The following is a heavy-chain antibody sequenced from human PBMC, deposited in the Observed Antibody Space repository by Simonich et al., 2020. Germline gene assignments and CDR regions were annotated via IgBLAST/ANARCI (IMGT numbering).Heavy chain of an antibody. D-gene: IGHD2-2*01. CDR3: ARGGRYCSSTSCYYYYYYMDV. V-gene: IGHV4-59*12. J-gene: IGHJ6*03. CDR2: IYYSGST. Sequence: QVQLQESGPGLVKPSETLSLTCTVSGGSISSYYWSWIRQPPGKGLEWIGYIYYSGSTNYNPSLKSRVTISVDPSKNQFSLKLSSVTAADTAVYYCARGGRYCSSTSCYYYYYYMDVWGKGTTVTVSS. CDR1: GGSISSYY.